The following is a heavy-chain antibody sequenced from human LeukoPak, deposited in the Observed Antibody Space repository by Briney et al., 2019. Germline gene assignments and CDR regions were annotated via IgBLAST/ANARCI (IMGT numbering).Heavy chain of an antibody. V-gene: IGHV4-61*02. D-gene: IGHD3-10*01. CDR3: ARTLVRGVVGRGYYYYGMDV. Sequence: SQTLSLTCTVSGGSISSGSYYWSWIRQPAGKGLEWIGRIYTSGSTNYNPSLKSRVTISVDTSKNQFSLKLSSETAADTAVYYCARTLVRGVVGRGYYYYGMDVWGQGTTVTVSS. J-gene: IGHJ6*02. CDR1: GGSISSGSYY. CDR2: IYTSGST.